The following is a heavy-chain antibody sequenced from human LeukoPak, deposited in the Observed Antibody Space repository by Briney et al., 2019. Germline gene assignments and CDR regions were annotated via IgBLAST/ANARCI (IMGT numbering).Heavy chain of an antibody. D-gene: IGHD3-10*01. CDR2: ISSSGDNT. Sequence: GGSLRLSCAASGFSFSRYAMSWVRQAPGKGLEWVSGISSSGDNTKYADSVKGRVTISRDNSKNTLYLQMNSLRAEDTAVYYCARDHAYYGSGHPPGFDYWGQGTLVTVSS. V-gene: IGHV3-23*01. CDR3: ARDHAYYGSGHPPGFDY. J-gene: IGHJ4*02. CDR1: GFSFSRYA.